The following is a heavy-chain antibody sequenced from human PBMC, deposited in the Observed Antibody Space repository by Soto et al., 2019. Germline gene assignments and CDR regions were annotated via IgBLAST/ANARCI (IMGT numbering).Heavy chain of an antibody. J-gene: IGHJ4*02. CDR3: ARLKGREGFLSDY. CDR2: IFPGDSDT. Sequence: PGESLKISCKGSGYSFTDYWIGWVRQMPGKGLEWMGIIFPGDSDTRYSPSFQGQVTISADKSINTAYLQWSSLRASDTAMYYCARLKGREGFLSDYWGQGTLGTVSS. CDR1: GYSFTDYW. V-gene: IGHV5-51*01.